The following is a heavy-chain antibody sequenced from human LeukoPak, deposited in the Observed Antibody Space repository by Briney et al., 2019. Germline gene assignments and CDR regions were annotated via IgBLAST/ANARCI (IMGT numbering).Heavy chain of an antibody. J-gene: IGHJ4*02. Sequence: GGSLRLSCVASGFTFSSYAMSWVRQAPGKGLEWVSAISGSGGFTYYADSVKGRFTISRDNSKNTLYLQMNSLRAEDTAVYYCAKDPSYDYGDYDKDTFDYWGQGTLVTVSS. V-gene: IGHV3-23*01. D-gene: IGHD4-17*01. CDR3: AKDPSYDYGDYDKDTFDY. CDR2: ISGSGGFT. CDR1: GFTFSSYA.